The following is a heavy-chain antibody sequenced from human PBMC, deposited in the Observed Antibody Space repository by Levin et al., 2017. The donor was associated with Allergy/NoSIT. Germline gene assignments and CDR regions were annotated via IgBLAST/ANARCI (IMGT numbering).Heavy chain of an antibody. Sequence: PAASVKVSCTGSGYTFTNYGISWVRQAPGQGLEWVGWMSADNGNTNYAQKLQGRVTMTTDTSTSTVYMELRSLTSDDTAVYYCARGKTGPTPPTYWGQGTLVTVSS. V-gene: IGHV1-18*01. CDR1: GYTFTNYG. CDR2: MSADNGNT. D-gene: IGHD1-26*01. J-gene: IGHJ4*02. CDR3: ARGKTGPTPPTY.